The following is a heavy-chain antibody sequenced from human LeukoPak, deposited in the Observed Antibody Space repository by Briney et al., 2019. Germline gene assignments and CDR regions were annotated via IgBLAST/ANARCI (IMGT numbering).Heavy chain of an antibody. CDR1: GFTFSNYA. D-gene: IGHD1-14*01. V-gene: IGHV3-30-3*01. CDR2: ISFDGNKK. Sequence: AGRSLRLSCAASGFTFSNYAMHWVRQAPGKGREWMTIISFDGNKKFYADSVKGRFTISRDNSKDTLYLQINSLRAEDTATYYCARDFNDHNPLYFFPYWGQGNLVTVSS. J-gene: IGHJ4*02. CDR3: ARDFNDHNPLYFFPY.